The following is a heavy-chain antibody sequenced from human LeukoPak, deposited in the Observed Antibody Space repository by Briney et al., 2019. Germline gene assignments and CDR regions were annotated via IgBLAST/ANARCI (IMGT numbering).Heavy chain of an antibody. CDR2: IFNSGGT. CDR3: AGEAQSYDSSSYHYYFDY. V-gene: IGHV4-31*03. Sequence: SQTLSLTCTVSGGSISGGGYFWNWIRQHPGKGLEWIVYIFNSGGTFYSPSLKSRVTISLDTSKNQIFLMLSSVTAADTAVYYCAGEAQSYDSSSYHYYFDYWGQGALVTISS. D-gene: IGHD3-22*01. CDR1: GGSISGGGYF. J-gene: IGHJ4*02.